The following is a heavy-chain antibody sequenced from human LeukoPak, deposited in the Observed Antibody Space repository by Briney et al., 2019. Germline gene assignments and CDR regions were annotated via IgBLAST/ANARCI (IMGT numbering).Heavy chain of an antibody. CDR2: IWHDGRNK. V-gene: IGHV3-33*01. J-gene: IGHJ4*02. CDR3: ARDWGSDEAVDY. D-gene: IGHD2-21*02. Sequence: GGSLRLSCAASGFTFSSYGIHWVRQAPGKGLEWVAVIWHDGRNKYYADSVKGRFTISRDNSKNTVLLQMNSLRAEDTAIYYCARDWGSDEAVDYWGQGTLVTVSS. CDR1: GFTFSSYG.